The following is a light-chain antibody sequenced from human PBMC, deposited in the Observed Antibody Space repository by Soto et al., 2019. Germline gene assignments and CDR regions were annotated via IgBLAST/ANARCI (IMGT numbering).Light chain of an antibody. CDR1: QSVGSY. CDR2: DAS. V-gene: IGKV3-11*01. Sequence: ENVLTQSPATLSLSPGERATLSCRASQSVGSYLVWYQQKTGQAPRLLIYDASNRATGIRVRFSGSGSGIDFTINIISLEPEAFELYYCKQRKNWYTFGQGTKLEIK. CDR3: KQRKNWYT. J-gene: IGKJ2*01.